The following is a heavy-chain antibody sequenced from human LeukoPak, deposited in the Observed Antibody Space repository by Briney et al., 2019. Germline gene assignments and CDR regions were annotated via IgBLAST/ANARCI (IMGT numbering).Heavy chain of an antibody. V-gene: IGHV3-30*02. CDR2: IRYDGSNK. CDR1: GFTFSSYS. CDR3: AKEGRTAAAGDY. D-gene: IGHD6-13*01. Sequence: PGGSLRLSCTASGFTFSSYSMHWVRQAPGKGLEWVAFIRYDGSNKYYADSVKGRFTISRDNSKNTLYLQMNSLRAEDTAAYYCAKEGRTAAAGDYWGQGTLVTVSS. J-gene: IGHJ4*02.